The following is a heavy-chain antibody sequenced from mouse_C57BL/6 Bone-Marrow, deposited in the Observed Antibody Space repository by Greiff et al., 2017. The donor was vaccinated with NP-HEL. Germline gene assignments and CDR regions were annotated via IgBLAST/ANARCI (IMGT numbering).Heavy chain of an antibody. V-gene: IGHV1-53*01. CDR1: GYTFTSYW. CDR3: ARVLY. Sequence: QVQLQQPGTELVKPGASGYTFTSYWMHWVKQRPGQGLEWIGNINPSNGGTNYNEKFKSKAILTVDKSSSTAYMQLSSLTSEDSAVYYCARVLYWGQGTLVTVSA. J-gene: IGHJ3*01. CDR2: INPSNGGT.